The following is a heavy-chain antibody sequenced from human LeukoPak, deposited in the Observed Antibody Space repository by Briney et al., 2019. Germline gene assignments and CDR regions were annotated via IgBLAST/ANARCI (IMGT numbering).Heavy chain of an antibody. J-gene: IGHJ4*02. Sequence: GASVKVSCKASGYTFTSYGISWVRQAPGQGLEWMGWISAYNGNTNYAQKLQGRVTMTTDTSTSTAYMELRSLRAEDTAVYYCAPGGTYYDFWSGYYTFDYWGQGTLVTVSS. V-gene: IGHV1-18*01. CDR3: APGGTYYDFWSGYYTFDY. D-gene: IGHD3-3*01. CDR1: GYTFTSYG. CDR2: ISAYNGNT.